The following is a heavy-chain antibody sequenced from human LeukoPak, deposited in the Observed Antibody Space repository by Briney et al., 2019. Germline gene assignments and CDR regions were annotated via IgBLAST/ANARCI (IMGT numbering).Heavy chain of an antibody. J-gene: IGHJ4*02. CDR3: AKNRYQLLYIMDY. CDR1: RFTFSSFA. CDR2: ISGSGGGT. Sequence: GGSLRLSCATSRFTFSSFAMSWVRQAPGKGLEWVSTISGSGGGTFYADSVKGRFTISRDNSKNTVFLQMNSLRAEDTAVYYCAKNRYQLLYIMDYWGQGTLVTVSS. V-gene: IGHV3-23*01. D-gene: IGHD2-2*02.